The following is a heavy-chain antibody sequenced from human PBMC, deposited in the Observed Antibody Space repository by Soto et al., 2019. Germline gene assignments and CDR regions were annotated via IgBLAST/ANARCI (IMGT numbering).Heavy chain of an antibody. V-gene: IGHV1-58*01. CDR1: GFTFSSSA. CDR3: AAAHCSGGSCYPGPSY. CDR2: IVVGSGNT. D-gene: IGHD2-15*01. J-gene: IGHJ4*02. Sequence: SVKVSCKASGFTFSSSAVQWVRQARGQRLEWIGWIVVGSGNTNYAQKLQERVTITRDMSTSTAYMELSSLSSEDTALYYCAAAHCSGGSCYPGPSYWGQGTLVTVSS.